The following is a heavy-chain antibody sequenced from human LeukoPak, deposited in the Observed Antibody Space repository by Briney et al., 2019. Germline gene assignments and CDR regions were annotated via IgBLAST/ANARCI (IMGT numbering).Heavy chain of an antibody. V-gene: IGHV3-23*01. CDR2: ISGSGGST. J-gene: IGHJ3*02. Sequence: AGGSLRLSCAASGFTFSSYAMSWVRQAPGKGLEWVSAISGSGGSTYYADSVKGRFTISRGNSKNTLYLQMNSLRAEDTAVYHCAKADTYDSSGYYLGGAFDIWGQGTMVTVSS. D-gene: IGHD3-22*01. CDR1: GFTFSSYA. CDR3: AKADTYDSSGYYLGGAFDI.